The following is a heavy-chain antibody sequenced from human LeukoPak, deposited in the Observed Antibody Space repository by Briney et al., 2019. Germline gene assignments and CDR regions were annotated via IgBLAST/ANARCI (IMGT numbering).Heavy chain of an antibody. Sequence: GGSLRLSCAASGITFSNYAMHWVRQAPGKGLQHVSAISSNGGSTHYANSVKGRFTISRDNSKNTLYLQMGSLRAEDMAVYYYARVGASLPDAFDVWGQGTMVTVSS. CDR1: GITFSNYA. CDR3: ARVGASLPDAFDV. CDR2: ISSNGGST. J-gene: IGHJ3*01. V-gene: IGHV3-64*01. D-gene: IGHD4/OR15-4a*01.